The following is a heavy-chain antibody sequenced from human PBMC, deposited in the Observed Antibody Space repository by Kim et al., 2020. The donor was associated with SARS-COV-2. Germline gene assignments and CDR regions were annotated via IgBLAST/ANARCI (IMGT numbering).Heavy chain of an antibody. CDR1: GGSFSGYY. J-gene: IGHJ2*01. CDR2: VNHSGAT. CDR3: AGRSVKDWYFDL. Sequence: SETLSLTCTVYGGSFSGYYWSWIRQPLGKGLEWIGEVNHSGATNYSPSLKRRVTVSVDTSKNQLSLTLTSATAADTAVYYCAGRSVKDWYFDLWGRGTLVTVSS. V-gene: IGHV4-34*01.